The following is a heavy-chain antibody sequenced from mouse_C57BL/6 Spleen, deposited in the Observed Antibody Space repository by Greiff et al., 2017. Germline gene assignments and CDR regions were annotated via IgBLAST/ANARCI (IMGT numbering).Heavy chain of an antibody. J-gene: IGHJ4*01. V-gene: IGHV1-82*01. CDR3: ARGRQLGYEAMDY. CDR1: GYAFSSSW. D-gene: IGHD3-2*01. CDR2: IYPGDGDT. Sequence: VQLQQSGPELVKPGASVKISCKASGYAFSSSWMNWVKQRPGKGLEWIGRIYPGDGDTNYNGKFKGKATLTADKSSSTAYMQLSSLTSEDSAVYFCARGRQLGYEAMDYWGQGTSVTVSS.